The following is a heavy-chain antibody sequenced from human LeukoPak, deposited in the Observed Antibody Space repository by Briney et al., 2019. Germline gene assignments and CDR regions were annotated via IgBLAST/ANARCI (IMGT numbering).Heavy chain of an antibody. CDR3: AKQLYGGSFDY. D-gene: IGHD4-23*01. Sequence: GGSLRLSCAVSGFTFSGYAMIWVRQAPGKGLEWVSAISGSGASTYYADSVKGRFTISRDNSKNTLYLQTNSLRAEDTAVYYCAKQLYGGSFDYWGQGTLVTVSS. V-gene: IGHV3-23*01. CDR1: GFTFSGYA. J-gene: IGHJ4*02. CDR2: ISGSGAST.